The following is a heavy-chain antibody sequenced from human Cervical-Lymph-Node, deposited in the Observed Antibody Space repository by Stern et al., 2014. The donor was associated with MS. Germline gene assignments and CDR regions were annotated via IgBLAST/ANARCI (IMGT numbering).Heavy chain of an antibody. V-gene: IGHV1-69*01. CDR3: ARVWERIATRPRYWYFDL. Sequence: QVQLMQSGAEVKQPGSSVKVSCKASGGTFRNHAMSWVRQAPGQGFEWMGGIIPSLGTTKYSQKLQGRVTITADESTSTAYMELSSLTSEDTAMYYCARVWERIATRPRYWYFDLWGRGTLVTVSS. CDR2: IIPSLGTT. J-gene: IGHJ2*01. CDR1: GGTFRNHA. D-gene: IGHD6-6*01.